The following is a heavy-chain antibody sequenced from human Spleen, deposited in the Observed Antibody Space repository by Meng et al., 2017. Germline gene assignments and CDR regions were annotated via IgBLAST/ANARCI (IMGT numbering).Heavy chain of an antibody. J-gene: IGHJ4*02. CDR3: ARDGPYGSVSYSDY. D-gene: IGHD3-10*01. CDR2: INWSGGST. CDR1: GFAFDNYA. V-gene: IGHV3-20*04. Sequence: GESLKISCAASGFAFDNYAMSCVRQAPGKGLEWVTGINWSGGSTGYADSVKGRFTISRDNAKNSLYLQMNSLRAEDTALYYCARDGPYGSVSYSDYWGQGTLVTVSS.